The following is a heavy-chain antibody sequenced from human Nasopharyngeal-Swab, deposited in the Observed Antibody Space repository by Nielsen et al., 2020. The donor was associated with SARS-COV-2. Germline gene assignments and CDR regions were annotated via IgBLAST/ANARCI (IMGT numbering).Heavy chain of an antibody. D-gene: IGHD3-3*01. CDR1: GFTFSDYY. J-gene: IGHJ4*02. V-gene: IGHV3-11*01. Sequence: GESLKISCAASGFTFSDYYMSWIRQAPGKGLEWVSYISSSGSTIYYADSVKGQFTISRDNAKNSLYLQMNSLRAEDTAVYYCARDRAIFGVETVGYWGQGTLVTVSS. CDR3: ARDRAIFGVETVGY. CDR2: ISSSGSTI.